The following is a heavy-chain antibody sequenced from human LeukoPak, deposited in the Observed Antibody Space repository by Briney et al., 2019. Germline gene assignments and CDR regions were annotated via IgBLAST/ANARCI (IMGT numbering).Heavy chain of an antibody. CDR1: GGSFSGYY. CDR3: ARVRDGYNYAPFDY. V-gene: IGHV4-34*01. Sequence: SETLSLTCAVYGGSFSGYYWSWIRQPPGKGLEWIGEINHSGFTNYNPSLKSRVTISVDTSKNQFSLKLSSVTAADTAVYYCARVRDGYNYAPFDYWGQGTLVTVSS. D-gene: IGHD5-24*01. J-gene: IGHJ4*02. CDR2: INHSGFT.